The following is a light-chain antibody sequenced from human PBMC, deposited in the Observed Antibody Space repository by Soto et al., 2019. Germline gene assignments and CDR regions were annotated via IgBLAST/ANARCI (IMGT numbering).Light chain of an antibody. CDR2: EVS. CDR1: SSDVGGYNY. Sequence: QSVLTQPPSASGSPGQSVTISCTGTSSDVGGYNYVSWYQQHPGGAPKLMIYEVSKRPSGVPDRFSGSKSGNTASLTVSGLQAEDEADYYCCSYAGDSTPYDFGPGTKVTVL. J-gene: IGLJ1*01. V-gene: IGLV2-8*01. CDR3: CSYAGDSTPYD.